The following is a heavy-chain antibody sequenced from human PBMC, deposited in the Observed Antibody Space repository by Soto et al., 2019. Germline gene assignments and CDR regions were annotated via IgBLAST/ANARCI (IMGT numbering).Heavy chain of an antibody. CDR3: TTDDPINKN. J-gene: IGHJ4*02. Sequence: EVQLVESGGGLVKPGGSLRLSCAASGFTFSNAWMSWVRQAPGKGLEWVGRIKSKTDGGSRDYAAPVKGRFTMSRDDSNNMLYLQMSSLKTEDTAVYYCTTDDPINKNWGQGTLVTVSS. V-gene: IGHV3-15*01. CDR2: IKSKTDGGSR. CDR1: GFTFSNAW.